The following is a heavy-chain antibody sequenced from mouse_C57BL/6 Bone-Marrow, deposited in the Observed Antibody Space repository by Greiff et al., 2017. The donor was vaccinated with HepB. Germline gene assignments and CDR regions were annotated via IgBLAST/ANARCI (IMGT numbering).Heavy chain of an antibody. CDR3: ARSRAYGSSPYYFDY. CDR1: GYTFTSYG. Sequence: VKLMESGAELARPGASVKLSCKASGYTFTSYGISWVKQRTGQGLEWIGEIYPRSGNTYYNEKFKGKATLTADKSSSTAYMELRSLTSEDSAVYFCARSRAYGSSPYYFDYWGQGTTLTVSS. CDR2: IYPRSGNT. D-gene: IGHD1-1*01. V-gene: IGHV1-81*01. J-gene: IGHJ2*01.